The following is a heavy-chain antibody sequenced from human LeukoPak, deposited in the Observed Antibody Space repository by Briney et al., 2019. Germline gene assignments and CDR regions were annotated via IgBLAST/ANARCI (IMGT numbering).Heavy chain of an antibody. CDR1: GGSFSGYY. Sequence: ETLSLTCAVYGGSFSGYYWSWIRQPPGKGLEWVSVIYSGGSTYYADSVKGRFTISRDNSKNTLYLQMNSLRAEDTAVYYCASSDSSGYRVDYWGQGTLVTVSS. V-gene: IGHV3-53*01. J-gene: IGHJ4*02. CDR3: ASSDSSGYRVDY. CDR2: IYSGGST. D-gene: IGHD3-22*01.